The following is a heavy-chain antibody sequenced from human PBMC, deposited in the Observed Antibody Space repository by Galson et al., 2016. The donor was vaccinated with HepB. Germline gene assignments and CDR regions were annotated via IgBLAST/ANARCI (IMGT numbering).Heavy chain of an antibody. Sequence: SLRLSCAASGFNFNLYSMTWIRQAPGKGLEWVSAISRSGDRTKYADSVEGRFSISRDNSKDTTYLHMTGLRVEDTAVYFWAKWGPHHDTGGYYYPRGWGQGTLVTVSS. D-gene: IGHD3-22*01. V-gene: IGHV3-23*01. CDR3: AKWGPHHDTGGYYYPRG. J-gene: IGHJ4*02. CDR2: ISRSGDRT. CDR1: GFNFNLYS.